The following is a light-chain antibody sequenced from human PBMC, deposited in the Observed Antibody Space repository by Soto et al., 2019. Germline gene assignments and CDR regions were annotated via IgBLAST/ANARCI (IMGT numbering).Light chain of an antibody. J-gene: IGKJ5*01. V-gene: IGKV3-20*01. CDR1: QSIRTYR. Sequence: IGLSQSPAPLSLSPGERATLSCRARQSIRTYRLAWYQQRPGQAPTLVIFDASNRASGVPERFRGSGSGTDFTLTISRLEPEDFAVYFCQEYDGSPITFGRGTRLEIK. CDR3: QEYDGSPIT. CDR2: DAS.